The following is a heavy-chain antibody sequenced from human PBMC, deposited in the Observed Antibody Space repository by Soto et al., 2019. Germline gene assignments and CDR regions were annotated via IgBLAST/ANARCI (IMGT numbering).Heavy chain of an antibody. D-gene: IGHD3-9*01. J-gene: IGHJ6*02. CDR1: GFNVGDYE. CDR3: ARGRYALGV. Sequence: EVQLVESGGGLVQPGGSLRLSCAASGFNVGDYEMNWVRQAPGKGLEWISMITSGGTVFYYADSVRGRFAISRDDTENSLHLQMNSRRVEDTAMYYCARGRYALGVWGQGTTVTVSS. CDR2: ITSGGTVF. V-gene: IGHV3-48*03.